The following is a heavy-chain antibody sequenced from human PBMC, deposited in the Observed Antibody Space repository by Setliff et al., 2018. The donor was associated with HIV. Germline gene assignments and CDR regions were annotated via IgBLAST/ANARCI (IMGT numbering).Heavy chain of an antibody. J-gene: IGHJ4*02. V-gene: IGHV4-61*02. CDR2: IYSNGKT. Sequence: TLSLTCAVSGGSISSRSYYWSWLRQPAGKGLEWIGRIYSNGKTDYNPSLKSRVTISEDTSKNQFSLKVNSVTAADTAMYFCARESPDGLDYWGQGSLVTVSS. CDR3: ARESPDGLDY. CDR1: GGSISSRSYY. D-gene: IGHD2-8*01.